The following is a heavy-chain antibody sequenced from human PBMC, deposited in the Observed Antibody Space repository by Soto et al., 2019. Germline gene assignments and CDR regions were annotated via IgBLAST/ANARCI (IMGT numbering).Heavy chain of an antibody. D-gene: IGHD3-10*01. V-gene: IGHV1-8*01. CDR1: GYTFTSYD. J-gene: IGHJ4*02. CDR3: ARGARRVRGVITGL. Sequence: ASVKVSCKASGYTFTSYDINWVRQATGQGLEWMGWMNPNSGNTGYAQKFQGRVTMTRNTSISTAYMELSSLRSEDTAVYYCARGARRVRGVITGLWGQGTLVTVSS. CDR2: MNPNSGNT.